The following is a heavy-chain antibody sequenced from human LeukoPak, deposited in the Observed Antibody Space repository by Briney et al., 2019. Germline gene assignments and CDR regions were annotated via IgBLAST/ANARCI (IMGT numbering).Heavy chain of an antibody. D-gene: IGHD2-2*01. V-gene: IGHV3-23*01. CDR3: AKDRGKYCSSTNCFDSDY. J-gene: IGHJ4*02. CDR1: GFTFSSYA. CDR2: ISGSGGST. Sequence: GGSLRLSCAASGFTFSSYAMSWIRQAPGKGLEWVSAISGSGGSTYYADSVKGRFTISRDNSKNTLYLQMNSLRAEDTAVYYCAKDRGKYCSSTNCFDSDYWGQGTLVAVSS.